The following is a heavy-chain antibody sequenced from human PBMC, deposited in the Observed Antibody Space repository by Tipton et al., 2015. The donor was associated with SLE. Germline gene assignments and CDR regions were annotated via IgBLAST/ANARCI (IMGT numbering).Heavy chain of an antibody. CDR1: GGSISSAGYY. D-gene: IGHD6-19*01. Sequence: TLSLTCTVSGGSISSAGYYWSWIRQHPGKDLEWIGYIYYSGSTNYNPSLKSRVTISLDTSKNQFSLKLSSVTAADTAVYYCARQGGQWLDFDYWGQGTLVTVSS. V-gene: IGHV4-31*03. CDR2: IYYSGST. J-gene: IGHJ4*02. CDR3: ARQGGQWLDFDY.